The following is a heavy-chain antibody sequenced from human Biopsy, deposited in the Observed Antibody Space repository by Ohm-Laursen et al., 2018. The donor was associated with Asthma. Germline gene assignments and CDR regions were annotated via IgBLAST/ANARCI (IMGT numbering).Heavy chain of an antibody. D-gene: IGHD3-22*01. CDR1: GDSITSGGCC. CDR2: IHHSGTS. Sequence: TLSLTCIVSGDSITSGGCCWNWIRRHPGKGLEWIGYIHHSGTSYFNPSLKSRVSFSRDTSKNQFSLRLSSVTAADTAMYYCARIPRRSGSYFVDYWGQGTLVTVSS. J-gene: IGHJ4*02. CDR3: ARIPRRSGSYFVDY. V-gene: IGHV4-31*03.